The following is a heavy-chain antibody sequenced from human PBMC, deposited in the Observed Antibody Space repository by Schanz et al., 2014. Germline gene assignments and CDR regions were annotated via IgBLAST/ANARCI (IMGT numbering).Heavy chain of an antibody. CDR2: IRAARRSI. CDR1: GFSFSDYP. Sequence: EVQLVESGGGLVQPGGSLRLSCAGSGFSFSDYPMNWVRLAPGKGLEWLAYIRAARRSIHYADSVKGRFTISRDNARNSVYLHMSSLRDDDTALYYCTRTPFYFFHGMDVWGQGTLVAVSS. CDR3: TRTPFYFFHGMDV. J-gene: IGHJ6*02. V-gene: IGHV3-48*02.